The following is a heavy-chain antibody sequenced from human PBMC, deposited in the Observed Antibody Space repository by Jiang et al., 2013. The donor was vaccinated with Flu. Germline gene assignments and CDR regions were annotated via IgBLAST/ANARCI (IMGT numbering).Heavy chain of an antibody. CDR1: GYTFTSYD. V-gene: IGHV1-8*01. CDR2: MNPNSGNT. D-gene: IGHD5-18*01. J-gene: IGHJ6*02. Sequence: SGAEVKKPGASVKVSCKASGYTFTSYDINWVRQATGQGLEWMGWMNPNSGNTGYAQKFQGRVTMTRNTSISTAYMELSSLRSEDTAVYYCASINTAMGPDSGYYYGMDVWGQGTTVTVSS. CDR3: ASINTAMGPDSGYYYGMDV.